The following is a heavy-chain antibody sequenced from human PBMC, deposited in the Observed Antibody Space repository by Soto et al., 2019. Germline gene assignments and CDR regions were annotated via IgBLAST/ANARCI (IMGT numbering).Heavy chain of an antibody. D-gene: IGHD6-19*01. CDR2: VSHDGRNT. V-gene: IGHV3-30*18. J-gene: IGHJ4*02. CDR3: AKGGRQCLVTSDFNY. CDR1: GFTFSDYA. Sequence: VQLVESGGGVVQPGRSLRLSCAASGFTFSDYAMHGVLQAPGKGLEWVAVVSHDGRNTHYADSVKGRFTISRDSSKNTVSLEMTRLGDEDTAVYYCAKGGRQCLVTSDFNYWGQGALVTVSS.